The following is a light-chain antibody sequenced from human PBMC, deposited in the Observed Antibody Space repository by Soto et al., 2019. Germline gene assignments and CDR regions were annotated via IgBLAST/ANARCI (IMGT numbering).Light chain of an antibody. CDR1: QSLLYSDGDTY. Sequence: DVVMTQSPLSLPVTLGQPASISCRSSQSLLYSDGDTYLSWFQQRPGQSPRRLIYKVSNRDSGVPDRFRGSGSGTDFTLKSSMVEAEDVGVYYCMQGTHWPRTFGQGTKVEIK. CDR2: KVS. V-gene: IGKV2-30*01. CDR3: MQGTHWPRT. J-gene: IGKJ1*01.